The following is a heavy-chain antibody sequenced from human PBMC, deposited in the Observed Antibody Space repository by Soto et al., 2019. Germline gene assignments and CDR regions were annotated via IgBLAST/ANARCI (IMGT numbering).Heavy chain of an antibody. CDR2: IIPNSGGT. Sequence: ASVKVSCKASGGTFSSYAISWVRQAPGQGLEWMGGIIPNSGGTNYAQKFQGRVTMTRDTSISTAYMELSRLRSDDTAVYYCARVVTPTLRYFDWLSYYYYGMDVWGQGTTVTVSS. CDR3: ARVVTPTLRYFDWLSYYYYGMDV. CDR1: GGTFSSYA. J-gene: IGHJ6*02. D-gene: IGHD3-9*01. V-gene: IGHV1-2*02.